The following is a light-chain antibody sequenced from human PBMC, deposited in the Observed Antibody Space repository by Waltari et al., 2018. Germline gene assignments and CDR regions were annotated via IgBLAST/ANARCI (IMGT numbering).Light chain of an antibody. V-gene: IGLV2-23*02. J-gene: IGLJ2*01. CDR3: CSFAGSTTVI. CDR1: SQDVGGYNL. Sequence: QSALTQPASVSGSPGQSITIHCTGTSQDVGGYNLVSLYQQHPGEVPKLMIYEVTKRPSGISNRFSASKSGNTASLTISGLQAEDEADYYCCSFAGSTTVIFGGGTRLTVL. CDR2: EVT.